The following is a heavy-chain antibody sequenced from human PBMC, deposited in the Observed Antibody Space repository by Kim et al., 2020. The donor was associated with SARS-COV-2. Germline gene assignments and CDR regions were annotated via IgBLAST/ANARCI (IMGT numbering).Heavy chain of an antibody. CDR2: IIPIFGTA. CDR1: GGTFSSYA. V-gene: IGHV1-69*13. CDR3: ARGGGYSYGSGNELFDY. Sequence: SVKVSCKASGGTFSSYAIGWVRQAPGQGLEWMGGIIPIFGTANYAQKFQGRVTITADESTSTAYMELSSLRSEDTAVYYCARGGGYSYGSGNELFDYWGQGTLVTVSS. D-gene: IGHD5-18*01. J-gene: IGHJ4*02.